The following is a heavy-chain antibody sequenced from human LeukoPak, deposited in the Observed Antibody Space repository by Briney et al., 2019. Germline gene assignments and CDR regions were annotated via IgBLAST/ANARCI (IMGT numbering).Heavy chain of an antibody. V-gene: IGHV7-4-1*02. CDR1: GYTFTSYA. D-gene: IGHD6-19*01. Sequence: ASVKVSCKASGYTFTSYAMNWVRQAPGQGLEWMGWINTNTGNPTYAQGFTGRFVFSLDTSVSTAYLQISSLKAEDTAVYYCATPGQQWFPYYFDYWGQGTLVTVSS. CDR3: ATPGQQWFPYYFDY. J-gene: IGHJ4*02. CDR2: INTNTGNP.